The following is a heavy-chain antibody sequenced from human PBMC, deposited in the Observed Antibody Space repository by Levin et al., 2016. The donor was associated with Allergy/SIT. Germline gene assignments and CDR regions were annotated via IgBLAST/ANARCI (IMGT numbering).Heavy chain of an antibody. J-gene: IGHJ5*02. CDR2: ISSSSSYI. V-gene: IGHV3-21*01. Sequence: GESLKISCAASGFTFSSYSMNWVRQAPGKGLEWVSSISSSSSYIYYADSVKGRFTISRDNAKNSLYLQMNSLRAEDTAVYYCARGSSGWRNWFDPWGQGTLVTVSS. CDR3: ARGSSGWRNWFDP. D-gene: IGHD6-19*01. CDR1: GFTFSSYS.